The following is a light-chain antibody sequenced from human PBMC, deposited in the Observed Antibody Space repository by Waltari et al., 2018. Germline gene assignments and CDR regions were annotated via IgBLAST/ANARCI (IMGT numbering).Light chain of an antibody. J-gene: IGKJ4*01. V-gene: IGKV1-5*03. CDR1: QSISSW. CDR2: KAS. Sequence: DIQMTQSPSSLSAPIADRVTFTCRASQSISSWLAWYQQKPGKAPKLLISKASTLESGVPSRFSGSGSGTEFTLTISSLQPDDFATYYCQQYTSFSLTFGGGTTVEIK. CDR3: QQYTSFSLT.